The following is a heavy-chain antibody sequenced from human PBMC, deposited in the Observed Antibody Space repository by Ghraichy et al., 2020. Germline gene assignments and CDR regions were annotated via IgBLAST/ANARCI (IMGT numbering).Heavy chain of an antibody. D-gene: IGHD6-19*01. CDR3: ARLAVAVAVG. CDR1: GGSISSSSYY. CDR2: IYYCGST. J-gene: IGHJ4*02. Sequence: SETLSLTCTVSGGSISSSSYYWGWIRQPPGKGLEWIGTIYYCGSTSYNPSLKSRVTISGDTSKNQFSLNLSSVTATDPAVYYCARLAVAVAVGWGQGTLVTVSS. V-gene: IGHV4-39*01.